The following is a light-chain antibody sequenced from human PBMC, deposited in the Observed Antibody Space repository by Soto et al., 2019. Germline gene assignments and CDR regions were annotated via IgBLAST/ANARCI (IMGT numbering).Light chain of an antibody. J-gene: IGKJ1*01. V-gene: IGKV1-5*03. Sequence: DIQMTQSPSTLSASVGDRFTITSRASQSIKSWLAWYQQKPGKAPKLLIYGASSLESGVPSRFGGSGSGTEFTLTISSLQPDDFATYYCQQYNTYPWTFGQGTKVDI. CDR2: GAS. CDR3: QQYNTYPWT. CDR1: QSIKSW.